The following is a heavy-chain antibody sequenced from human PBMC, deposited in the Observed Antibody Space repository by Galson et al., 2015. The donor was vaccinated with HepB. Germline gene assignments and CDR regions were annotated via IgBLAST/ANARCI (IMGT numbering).Heavy chain of an antibody. CDR3: ARGRRGSGWYDDWFDP. Sequence: SLRLSCAASGFTFSSYAMHWVRQAPGKGLEWVAVISYDGSNKYYADSVKGRFTISRDNSKNTLYLQMNSLRAEDTAVYYCARGRRGSGWYDDWFDPWGQGTLVTVSS. D-gene: IGHD6-19*01. J-gene: IGHJ5*02. V-gene: IGHV3-30*04. CDR1: GFTFSSYA. CDR2: ISYDGSNK.